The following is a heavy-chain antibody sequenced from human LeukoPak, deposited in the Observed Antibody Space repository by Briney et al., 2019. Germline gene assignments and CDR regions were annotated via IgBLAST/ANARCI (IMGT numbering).Heavy chain of an antibody. CDR3: ARQYGSSPIDY. Sequence: SETLSLTCTVSGGCISSSDYYWGWIRQPPGKGLEWIGSVYYSGSTYYNPSLKSRVTISVDTSRTHFSLKLSSVTAADTAVYYCARQYGSSPIDYWGQGTLVTVSS. D-gene: IGHD6-13*01. J-gene: IGHJ4*02. V-gene: IGHV4-39*01. CDR2: VYYSGST. CDR1: GGCISSSDYY.